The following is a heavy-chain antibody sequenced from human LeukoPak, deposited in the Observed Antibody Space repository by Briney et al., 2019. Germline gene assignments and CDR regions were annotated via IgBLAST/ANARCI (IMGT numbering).Heavy chain of an antibody. CDR3: ARDGDWDRYSSSSSYYYYYMDV. J-gene: IGHJ6*03. D-gene: IGHD6-6*01. Sequence: GASVKVSCKASGYTFTSYYMRWVRQAPGQGLEWMGIINPSGGSTSYAQKFQGRVTMTRDTSTSTVYMELSSLRSEDTAVYYCARDGDWDRYSSSSSYYYYYMDVWGKGTTVTVSS. V-gene: IGHV1-46*01. CDR2: INPSGGST. CDR1: GYTFTSYY.